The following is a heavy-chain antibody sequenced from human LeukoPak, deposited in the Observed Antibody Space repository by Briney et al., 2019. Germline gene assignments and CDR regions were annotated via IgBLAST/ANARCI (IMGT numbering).Heavy chain of an antibody. CDR1: GYTFTSYA. CDR3: ARAVIAAAGNGFDY. Sequence: ASVKVSCKASGYTFTSYAMHWVRQAPGQRLEWMGWINAGNGNTKYSQKFQGRVTITRDTSASTAYMELSSLRSEDTAVYYCARAVIAAAGNGFDYWGQGTLVTVSS. J-gene: IGHJ4*02. CDR2: INAGNGNT. D-gene: IGHD6-13*01. V-gene: IGHV1-3*01.